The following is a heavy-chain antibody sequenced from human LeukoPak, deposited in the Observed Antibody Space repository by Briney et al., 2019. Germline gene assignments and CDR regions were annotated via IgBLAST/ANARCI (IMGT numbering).Heavy chain of an antibody. V-gene: IGHV6-1*01. CDR2: TFYWSTWKT. CDR1: GDTVASRSA. CDR3: ARGRPSYYAMDV. J-gene: IGHJ6*04. Sequence: SQTLSLTCAISGDTVASRSAWNWLRQSPSRGLEWLGRTFYWSTWKTDFAVSMSSRMTIIPDTSNNQFSLQLNSVTPEDTGVYFCARGRPSYYAMDVWGEGTSVTVSS.